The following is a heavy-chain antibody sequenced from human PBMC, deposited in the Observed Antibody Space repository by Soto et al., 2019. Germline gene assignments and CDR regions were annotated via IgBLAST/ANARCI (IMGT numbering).Heavy chain of an antibody. D-gene: IGHD6-13*01. J-gene: IGHJ4*02. CDR3: ARRYGSSFDY. V-gene: IGHV4-59*08. Sequence: SETLSLTCTVSGGSISSYYWSWIRQPPGKGLEWIGYIYYSGSTNYDPSLKSRVTISVDTSKNQFSLKLSSVTAADTAVYYCARRYGSSFDYWGQGTLVTVSS. CDR1: GGSISSYY. CDR2: IYYSGST.